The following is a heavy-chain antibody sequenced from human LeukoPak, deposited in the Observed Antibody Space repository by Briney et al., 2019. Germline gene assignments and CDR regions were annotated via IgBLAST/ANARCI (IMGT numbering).Heavy chain of an antibody. D-gene: IGHD2-2*02. CDR1: GFTFSSYG. CDR2: IWYDGSNK. J-gene: IGHJ6*02. Sequence: GGSLRLSCAAFGFTFSSYGMHWVRQAPGKGLEWVAVIWYDGSNKYYADSVKGRFTISRDNSKNTLYLQMNSLRAEDTAVYYCARVPAAIWGNYYYGMDVWGQGTTVTVSS. V-gene: IGHV3-33*01. CDR3: ARVPAAIWGNYYYGMDV.